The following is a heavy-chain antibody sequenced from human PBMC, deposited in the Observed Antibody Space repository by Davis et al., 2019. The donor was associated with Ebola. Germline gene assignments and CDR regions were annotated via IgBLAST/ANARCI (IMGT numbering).Heavy chain of an antibody. V-gene: IGHV3-48*02. CDR3: ARGVTTVNWFDP. J-gene: IGHJ5*02. Sequence: GESLKISCAASGFTFSSYSMNWVRQAPGKGLEWVSYISSSSTIYYADSVKGRFTISRDNAKNSLYLQMNSLRDEDTAVYYCARGVTTVNWFDPWGQGTLVTVSS. D-gene: IGHD4-17*01. CDR2: ISSSSTI. CDR1: GFTFSSYS.